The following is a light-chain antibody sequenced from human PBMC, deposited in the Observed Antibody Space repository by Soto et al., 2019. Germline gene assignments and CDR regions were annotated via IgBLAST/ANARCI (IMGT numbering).Light chain of an antibody. J-gene: IGKJ4*01. CDR3: LHHNTYPGS. CDR1: QGIRND. Sequence: DIQMTQSPSSLSASVGDRVTITCRASQGIRNDLGWYQQKPGKAPKRLIYAASSLQSGVPSRFSGSRFGTAFTLNIGTLQPADFPAYYWLHHNTYPGSFGGATKVDI. V-gene: IGKV1-17*01. CDR2: AAS.